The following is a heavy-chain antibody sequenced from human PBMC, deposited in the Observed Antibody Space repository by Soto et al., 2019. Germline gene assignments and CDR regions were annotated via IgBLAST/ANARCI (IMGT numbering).Heavy chain of an antibody. CDR2: IYYSGST. V-gene: IGHV4-59*01. J-gene: IGHJ3*02. CDR1: GGSISSYY. CDR3: ASAVPSKHDAFDI. Sequence: QVQLQESGPGLVKPSETLSLTCTVSGGSISSYYWSWIRQPPGKGLEWIGYIYYSGSTNYNPSLKSRVTISVHTSKNQFSLKLSSVTAADTAVYYCASAVPSKHDAFDIWGQGTMVTVSS. D-gene: IGHD1-1*01.